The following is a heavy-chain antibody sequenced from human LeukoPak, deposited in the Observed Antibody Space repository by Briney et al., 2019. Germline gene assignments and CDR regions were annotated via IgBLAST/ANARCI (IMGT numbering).Heavy chain of an antibody. V-gene: IGHV4-59*01. Sequence: SETLSLTCTVSGGSISSYYWSWIRQPPGKGLEGSGYIYYSGSTNYNPSLKSRVTISVDTSKNQFPLKLSSVPAADTAVYYCARVGITMVRGAMDYWGQGTLVTVSS. CDR1: GGSISSYY. D-gene: IGHD3-10*01. CDR2: IYYSGST. J-gene: IGHJ4*02. CDR3: ARVGITMVRGAMDY.